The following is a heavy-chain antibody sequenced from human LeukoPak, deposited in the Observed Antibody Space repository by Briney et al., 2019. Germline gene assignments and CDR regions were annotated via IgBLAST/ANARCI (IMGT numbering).Heavy chain of an antibody. CDR3: VRENYGDYGDAFDI. V-gene: IGHV3-48*03. J-gene: IGHJ3*02. D-gene: IGHD4-17*01. Sequence: PGGSLRLSCAASGFTLSSYEMNWVRQAPGKGLEWGSYITSSSSSTLYADSVKGRFTISRDNAKNSLYLQMNSLRVEDTAVYYCVRENYGDYGDAFDIWGQGTMVTVSS. CDR2: ITSSSSST. CDR1: GFTLSSYE.